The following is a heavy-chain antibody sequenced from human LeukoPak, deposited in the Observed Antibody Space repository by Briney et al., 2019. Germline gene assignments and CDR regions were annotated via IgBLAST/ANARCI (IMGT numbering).Heavy chain of an antibody. D-gene: IGHD5-18*01. V-gene: IGHV3-23*01. Sequence: PGGSLRLSCAASGFTFNYYAMSWVRQAPGKGLEWVSGISDNEGTTYYTDSVKGRFTVPRDNTKNTVCLQMNNLRADDTAVYFCARHDSFIPYWGQGTLVTVSS. CDR3: ARHDSFIPY. CDR2: ISDNEGTT. CDR1: GFTFNYYA. J-gene: IGHJ4*02.